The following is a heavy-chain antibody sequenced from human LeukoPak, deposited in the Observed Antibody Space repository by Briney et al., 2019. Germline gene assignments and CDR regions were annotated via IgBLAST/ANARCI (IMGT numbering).Heavy chain of an antibody. CDR3: ARDWEMATIEWFDP. Sequence: ASVKVSCKASGYTFTGYYMHWVRQAPGQGLEWMGWINPNSGGTNHAQKFQGRVTMTRDTSISTAYTELSRLRSDDTAVYYCARDWEMATIEWFDPWGQGTLVTVSS. V-gene: IGHV1-2*02. CDR2: INPNSGGT. J-gene: IGHJ5*02. D-gene: IGHD5-24*01. CDR1: GYTFTGYY.